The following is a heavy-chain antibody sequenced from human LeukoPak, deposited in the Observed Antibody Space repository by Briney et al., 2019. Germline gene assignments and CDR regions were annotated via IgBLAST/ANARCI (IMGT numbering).Heavy chain of an antibody. D-gene: IGHD5-18*01. CDR1: GFTFSSYA. Sequence: GGSLRLSRAASGFTFSSYAMSWVRQAPGKGLEWVSAISGSGGSTYYADSVKGRFTISRDNSKNTLYLQMNSLRAEDTAVYYCAKDTAMVGGYFDYWGQGTLVTVSS. CDR2: ISGSGGST. V-gene: IGHV3-23*01. J-gene: IGHJ4*02. CDR3: AKDTAMVGGYFDY.